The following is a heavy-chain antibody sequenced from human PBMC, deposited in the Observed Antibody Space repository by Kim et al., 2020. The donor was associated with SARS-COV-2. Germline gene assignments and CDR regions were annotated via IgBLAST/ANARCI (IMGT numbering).Heavy chain of an antibody. CDR3: VKDLASMIVVVTARMDV. CDR2: ISSNGGST. V-gene: IGHV3-64D*06. Sequence: GGSLRLSCSASGFTFSSYAMHWVRQAPGKGLEYVSAISSNGGSTYYADSVKGRFTISRDNSKNTLYLQMSSLRAEDTAVYYCVKDLASMIVVVTARMDVWGQGTTVTVSS. D-gene: IGHD3-22*01. CDR1: GFTFSSYA. J-gene: IGHJ6*02.